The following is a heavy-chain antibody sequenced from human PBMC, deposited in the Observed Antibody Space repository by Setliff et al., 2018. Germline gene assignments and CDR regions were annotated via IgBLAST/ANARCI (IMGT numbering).Heavy chain of an antibody. CDR2: IYYSGST. V-gene: IGHV4-59*01. CDR1: GGSISSYY. CDR3: ARDRGGDWIYYFDY. J-gene: IGHJ4*02. Sequence: SETLSLTCTVSGGSISSYYWSWIRQPPGKGLEWIGYIYYSGSTNYNPSLKSRVTISVDTSKNQFSLKLSSVTAADTAVYYCARDRGGDWIYYFDYWGQGTLVTVSA. D-gene: IGHD2-21*02.